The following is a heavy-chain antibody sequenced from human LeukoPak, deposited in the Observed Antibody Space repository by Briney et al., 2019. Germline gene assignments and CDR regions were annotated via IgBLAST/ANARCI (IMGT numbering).Heavy chain of an antibody. V-gene: IGHV3-30-3*01. D-gene: IGHD2-15*01. CDR2: ISYDGSNK. J-gene: IGHJ4*02. CDR3: AISYCTGGSCYFGVLYDY. CDR1: GLTFSSYA. Sequence: PGGSLRLSCAASGLTFSSYAMHWVRQAPGKGLEWVAVISYDGSNKYYADSVKGRFTISRDNSKNTLYLQMKSLRAEDTAVYYCAISYCTGGSCYFGVLYDYWGQGTLVTVSS.